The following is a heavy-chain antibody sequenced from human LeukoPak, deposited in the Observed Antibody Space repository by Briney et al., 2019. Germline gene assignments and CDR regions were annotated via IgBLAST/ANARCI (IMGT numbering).Heavy chain of an antibody. D-gene: IGHD2/OR15-2a*01. CDR1: GGSISSYY. Sequence: PSETLSLTCTVSGGSISSYYWSWIRQPPGKGLEWIGYIYYSGSTNYNPPLKSRVTISVDTSKNQFSLKLSSVTAADTAVYYCAGHHPRNTVDFWGQGTLVTVSS. V-gene: IGHV4-59*08. J-gene: IGHJ4*02. CDR2: IYYSGST. CDR3: AGHHPRNTVDF.